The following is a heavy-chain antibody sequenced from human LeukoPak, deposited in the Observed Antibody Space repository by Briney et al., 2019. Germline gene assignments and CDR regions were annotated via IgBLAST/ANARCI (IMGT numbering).Heavy chain of an antibody. J-gene: IGHJ4*02. V-gene: IGHV3-73*01. CDR2: IRSKANSYAT. D-gene: IGHD4-17*01. CDR1: GFTFSGSA. Sequence: PGGSLRLSCAASGFTFSGSAMHWVRQASGKGLEWVGRIRSKANSYATAYAASVKGRFTISRDDSKNTAYLQMNSLKTEDTAVYYCTRREPDYGDYGTPFGYWGQGTLVTVSS. CDR3: TRREPDYGDYGTPFGY.